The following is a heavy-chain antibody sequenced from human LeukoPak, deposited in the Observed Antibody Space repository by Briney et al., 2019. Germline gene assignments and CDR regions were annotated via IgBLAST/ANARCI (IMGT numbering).Heavy chain of an antibody. Sequence: TGGSLRLSCAASGFTFSTYAMSWVRQAPGKGLDWVSTISDGGSDTHYADSVKGRFTISRDNAKNSPYLQMNSLRAEDTAVYYCARRAGNSSAYDYWGQGTLVTVSS. CDR1: GFTFSTYA. CDR3: ARRAGNSSAYDY. D-gene: IGHD3-22*01. V-gene: IGHV3-21*01. J-gene: IGHJ4*02. CDR2: ISDGGSDT.